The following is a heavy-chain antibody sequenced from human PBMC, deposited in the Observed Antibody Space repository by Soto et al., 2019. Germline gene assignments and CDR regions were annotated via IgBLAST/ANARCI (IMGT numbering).Heavy chain of an antibody. CDR2: IKTKTDGGTT. CDR3: TGTAFGPAGMDV. J-gene: IGHJ6*02. Sequence: GESLKISCAASGFTFSNSWVNWVRQAPGKGLEWVGHIKTKTDGGTTDYAAPVKGRFSISRDDSKNMLYLQMNRLKIEDTAVYYCTGTAFGPAGMDVWGQGTTVTVSS. V-gene: IGHV3-15*07. CDR1: GFTFSNSW. D-gene: IGHD3-3*01.